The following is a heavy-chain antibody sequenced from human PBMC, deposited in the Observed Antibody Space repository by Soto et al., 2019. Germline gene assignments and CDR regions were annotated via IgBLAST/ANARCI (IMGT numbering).Heavy chain of an antibody. J-gene: IGHJ4*02. CDR3: ARSGPPAGY. D-gene: IGHD3-10*01. CDR2: ISAYNGNT. Sequence: QVQLVQSGAEVKKPGASVKVSCKASGYTFTSYAISWVRQGPGQGLEWMGWISAYNGNTNCAQKLQGRVTMTTDTSTSTAYRQRRSLRSDDTAVYCRARSGPPAGYWGRGTLVPVSS. CDR1: GYTFTSYA. V-gene: IGHV1-18*01.